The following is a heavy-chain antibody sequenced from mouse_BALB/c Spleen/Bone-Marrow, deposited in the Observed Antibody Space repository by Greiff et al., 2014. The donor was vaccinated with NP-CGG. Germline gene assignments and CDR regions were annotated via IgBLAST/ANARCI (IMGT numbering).Heavy chain of an antibody. CDR1: GFTFSSFG. CDR3: TRSGTLGSMDY. CDR2: ISSGSSTI. Sequence: EVQGVESGGGLVQPGGSRKLSCAASGFTFSSFGMHWVRQAPEKGLEWVAYISSGSSTIYYADTMKGRFTISRDNPMNTLFLQMASLRSEDTATYYCTRSGTLGSMDYWGQGTSVTVSS. D-gene: IGHD3-3*01. J-gene: IGHJ4*01. V-gene: IGHV5-17*02.